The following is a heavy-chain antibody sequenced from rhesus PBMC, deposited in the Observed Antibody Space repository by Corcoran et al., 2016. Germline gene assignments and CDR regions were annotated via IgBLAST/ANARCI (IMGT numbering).Heavy chain of an antibody. J-gene: IGHJ4*01. CDR1: DGSISDDYY. Sequence: QVQLQESGPGLVKPSATLSLTCDVSDGSISDDYYWSWIRQPPGQGREWIWCIYGSGGCTNYNLSLKNRVTISIDTSKNQFSLKLNSVTAADTAVYYCAGLEGYYSGSYSWGQGVLVTVSS. V-gene: IGHV4-106*01. D-gene: IGHD3-16*01. CDR2: IYGSGGCT. CDR3: AGLEGYYSGSYS.